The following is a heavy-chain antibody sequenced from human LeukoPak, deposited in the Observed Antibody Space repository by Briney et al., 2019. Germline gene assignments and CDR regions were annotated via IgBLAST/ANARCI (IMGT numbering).Heavy chain of an antibody. J-gene: IGHJ4*02. CDR1: SRSISTRSDY. CDR2: IYETRTT. V-gene: IGHV4-39*01. Sequence: SETLSLTCTLSSRSISTRSDYWGWILQPPGNGREWTWRIYETRTTHYNPSLKSRVTISVERSKTRFSLKLSSVTAADTAVYYCARLPAYRSSWYWFDYWGQGTLVTVSS. CDR3: ARLPAYRSSWYWFDY. D-gene: IGHD6-13*01.